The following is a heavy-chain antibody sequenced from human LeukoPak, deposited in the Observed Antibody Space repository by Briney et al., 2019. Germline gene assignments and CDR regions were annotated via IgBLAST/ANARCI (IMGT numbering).Heavy chain of an antibody. J-gene: IGHJ4*02. V-gene: IGHV3-48*02. D-gene: IGHD5-12*01. CDR2: ISSSDNTI. CDR3: ARAMRSGYDY. Sequence: GGSLRLSCAASGFTFSNYGMNWVRQSPVKGLERLSYISSSDNTIYYADSVKGRFTISRDNAKNSLYLQMNSLRDEDTAVYYCARAMRSGYDYWGQGTLVTVSS. CDR1: GFTFSNYG.